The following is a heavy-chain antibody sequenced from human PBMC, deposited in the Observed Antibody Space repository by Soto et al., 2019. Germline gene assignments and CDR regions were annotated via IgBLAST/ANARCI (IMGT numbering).Heavy chain of an antibody. CDR3: ATHTSTGYWDC. CDR1: GYNFTSYW. CDR2: IYPGDSDT. J-gene: IGHJ4*02. D-gene: IGHD6-13*01. V-gene: IGHV5-51*01. Sequence: GESLKISCKASGYNFTSYWTGWVRQVPGKGLEWVGIIYPGDSDTRYSPSIQGQVPMSVDKSINTAFLQWSSLKASDSAMYYCATHTSTGYWDCWGQGTLVTVSS.